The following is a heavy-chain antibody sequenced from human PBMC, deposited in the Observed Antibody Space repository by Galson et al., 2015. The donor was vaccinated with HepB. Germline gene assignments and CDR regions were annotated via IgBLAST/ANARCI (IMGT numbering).Heavy chain of an antibody. CDR1: GYTFTGYY. J-gene: IGHJ6*02. V-gene: IGHV1-2*04. D-gene: IGHD2-15*01. Sequence: SVKVSCKASGYTFTGYYMHWVRQAPGQGLEWMGWINPNSGGTNYAQKFQGWVTMTRDTSISTAYMELSRLRSDDTAVYYCARGGCSGGSCYSYYYGMDVWGQGPTVTVSS. CDR3: ARGGCSGGSCYSYYYGMDV. CDR2: INPNSGGT.